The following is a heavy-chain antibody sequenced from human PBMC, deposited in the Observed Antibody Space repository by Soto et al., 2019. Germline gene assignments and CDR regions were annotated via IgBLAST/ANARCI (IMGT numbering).Heavy chain of an antibody. Sequence: ASVKVSCKASGGTFSSYAISWVRQAPGQGLEWMGGIIPIFGTANYAQKFQGRVTITADESTSTAHMELSSLRSEDTAVYYCARVGGGSGSYYTYFDYWGQGTLVTVSS. D-gene: IGHD3-10*01. V-gene: IGHV1-69*13. CDR1: GGTFSSYA. CDR2: IIPIFGTA. CDR3: ARVGGGSGSYYTYFDY. J-gene: IGHJ4*02.